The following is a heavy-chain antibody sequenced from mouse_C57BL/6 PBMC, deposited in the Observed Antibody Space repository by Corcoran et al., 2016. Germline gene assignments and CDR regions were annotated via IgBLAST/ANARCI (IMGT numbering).Heavy chain of an antibody. Sequence: QIQLVQSGPELKKPGETVKISCKASGYTFTTYGMSWVKQAPGKGLKWMGWINTYSGVPTYADDFKGRFAFSLETSASTAYLQINNLKNEDTATYFCARTKGTGDWYFDVWGTGTTVTVSS. CDR2: INTYSGVP. J-gene: IGHJ1*03. V-gene: IGHV9-3*01. CDR1: GYTFTTYG. CDR3: ARTKGTGDWYFDV. D-gene: IGHD3-3*01.